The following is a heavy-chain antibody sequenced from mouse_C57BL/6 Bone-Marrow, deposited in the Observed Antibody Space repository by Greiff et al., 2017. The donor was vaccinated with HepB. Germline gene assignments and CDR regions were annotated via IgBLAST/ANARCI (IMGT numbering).Heavy chain of an antibody. Sequence: QVQLQQPGAELVRPGSSVKLSCKASGYTFTSYWMHWVKQRPIQGLEWIGNIDPSDSETHYNQKFKDKATLTVDKSSSTAYMPLSSLTSEDSAVYYCARSDYYGSSVDYWGQGTTVTVSS. J-gene: IGHJ2*01. CDR3: ARSDYYGSSVDY. V-gene: IGHV1-52*01. CDR1: GYTFTSYW. CDR2: IDPSDSET. D-gene: IGHD1-1*01.